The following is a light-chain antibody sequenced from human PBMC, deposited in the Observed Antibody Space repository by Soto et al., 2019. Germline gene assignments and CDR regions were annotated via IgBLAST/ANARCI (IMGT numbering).Light chain of an antibody. V-gene: IGLV2-14*01. J-gene: IGLJ1*01. Sequence: QSSLTQPASVSGSPGQSLTISCTGASGDVGGYNYVSWYQQHPGKAPKLMIYEVSNRPSGVSNRFSGSKSGNTASLTISGLQAEDEADYYCSSFTTSRLYVFGPGTKLTVL. CDR3: SSFTTSRLYV. CDR2: EVS. CDR1: SGDVGGYNY.